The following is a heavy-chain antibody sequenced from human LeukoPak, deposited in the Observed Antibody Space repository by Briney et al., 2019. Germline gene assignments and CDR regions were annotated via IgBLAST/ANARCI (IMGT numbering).Heavy chain of an antibody. CDR1: GGSISSGDYY. CDR3: ARVGRGYYYDSSGYYYVVNQAFDI. J-gene: IGHJ3*02. CDR2: IYYSGST. D-gene: IGHD3-22*01. V-gene: IGHV4-30-4*01. Sequence: SETLFLTCTVSGGSISSGDYYWSWIRQPPGKGLEWIGYIYYSGSTYYNPSLKSRVTISVDTSKNQFSLKLSSVTAADTAVYYCARVGRGYYYDSSGYYYVVNQAFDIWGQGTMVTVSS.